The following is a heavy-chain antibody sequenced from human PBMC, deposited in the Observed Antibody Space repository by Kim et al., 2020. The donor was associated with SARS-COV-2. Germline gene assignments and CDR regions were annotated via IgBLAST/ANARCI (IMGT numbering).Heavy chain of an antibody. Sequence: SRVTISLDTSKNQFSLKLSSVTAADTAVYYCARETHGSGSYYRGKGYFDYWGQGTLVTVSS. D-gene: IGHD3-10*01. V-gene: IGHV4-59*01. CDR3: ARETHGSGSYYRGKGYFDY. J-gene: IGHJ4*02.